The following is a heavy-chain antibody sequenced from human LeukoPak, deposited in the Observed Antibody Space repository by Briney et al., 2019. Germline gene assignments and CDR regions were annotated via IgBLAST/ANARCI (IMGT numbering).Heavy chain of an antibody. CDR2: ISSSGSSTI. D-gene: IGHD3-16*01. CDR3: ARDLFGMAYYFDY. J-gene: IGHJ4*02. V-gene: IGHV3-11*01. CDR1: GFTFSDYY. Sequence: GGSLRLSCAASGFTFSDYYMSWIRQAPGKGLEWVSYISSSGSSTIYYADSVKGRFTISRDNAKNSLYLQMNSLRAEDTAVYYCARDLFGMAYYFDYWGRGTLVTVSS.